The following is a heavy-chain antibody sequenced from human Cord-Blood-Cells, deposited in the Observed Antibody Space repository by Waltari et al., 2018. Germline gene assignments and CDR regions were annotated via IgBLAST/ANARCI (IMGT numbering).Heavy chain of an antibody. V-gene: IGHV3-72*01. CDR1: GFTFSDHY. Sequence: ESGGGLVQPGGSLRLSCAASGFTFSDHYMDWVRQAPGKGLEWVGRTRNKANSYTTEYAASVKGRFTISRDDSKNSLYLQMNSLKTEDTAVYYCARDRRYYDSSGYFFDYWGQGTLVTVSS. D-gene: IGHD3-22*01. CDR3: ARDRRYYDSSGYFFDY. CDR2: TRNKANSYTT. J-gene: IGHJ4*02.